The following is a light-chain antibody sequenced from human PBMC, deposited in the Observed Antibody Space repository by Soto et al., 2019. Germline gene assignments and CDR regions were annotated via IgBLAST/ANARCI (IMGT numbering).Light chain of an antibody. V-gene: IGKV3-20*01. CDR1: QSISSSY. J-gene: IGKJ1*01. CDR2: GAS. CDR3: QQYGSSPWT. Sequence: EIVLTQSPGTLSLSPGERANLSCRASQSISSSYLAWYQQKPGQAPRLLIYGASSRATGIPDRFSGSGSGTDFTLTFSRLEPEDFALYYCQQYGSSPWTFGQGTKVDIK.